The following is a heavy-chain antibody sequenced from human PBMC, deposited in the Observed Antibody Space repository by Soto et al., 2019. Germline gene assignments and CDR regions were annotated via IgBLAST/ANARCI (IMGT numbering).Heavy chain of an antibody. CDR1: GGSISSSSYY. CDR2: IYYSGST. V-gene: IGHV4-39*01. J-gene: IGHJ4*02. D-gene: IGHD6-19*01. CDR3: ARLSQVAGLGQ. Sequence: QLQLQESGPGLVKPSETLSLTCTVSGGSISSSSYYWGWIRQPPGKGLEWIGSIYYSGSTYYNPSLKSRVTISVDTSKNQFSLKLSSVTAADTAVYYCARLSQVAGLGQWGQGTLVTVSS.